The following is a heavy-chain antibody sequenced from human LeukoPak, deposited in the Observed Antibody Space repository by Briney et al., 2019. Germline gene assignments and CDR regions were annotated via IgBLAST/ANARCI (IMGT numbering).Heavy chain of an antibody. J-gene: IGHJ4*02. CDR2: ISGSGGST. CDR3: AKGLVGATWISGFDY. V-gene: IGHV3-23*01. CDR1: GFTFSSYA. Sequence: PGGSLRLSCAASGFTFSSYAMSWVRQAPGKGLEWVSAISGSGGSTYYADSVKGRFTISRDNSKNTLYLQMNSLRAEDTAVYYCAKGLVGATWISGFDYWGQGTLVTVSS. D-gene: IGHD1-26*01.